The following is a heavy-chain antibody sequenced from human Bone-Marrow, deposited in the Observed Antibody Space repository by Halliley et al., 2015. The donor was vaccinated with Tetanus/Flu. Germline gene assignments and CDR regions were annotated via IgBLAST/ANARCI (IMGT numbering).Heavy chain of an antibody. J-gene: IGHJ4*02. CDR1: GYFISSGYF. CDR3: ARGGGGYSSNWATDY. V-gene: IGHV4-38-2*01. Sequence: TLSLTCAVSGYFISSGYFWGWIRQPPGKGLEWIGSIYHSGTSYYNPSLKSRVSISVDTSKNQFSLKLSSVTAADSAVYFCARGGGGYSSNWATDYWGQGTLVAVSS. D-gene: IGHD6-13*01. CDR2: IYHSGTS.